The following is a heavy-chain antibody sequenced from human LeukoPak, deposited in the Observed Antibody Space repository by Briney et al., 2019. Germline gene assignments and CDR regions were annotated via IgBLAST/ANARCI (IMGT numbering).Heavy chain of an antibody. J-gene: IGHJ5*02. D-gene: IGHD6-13*01. CDR1: GGSISSGGYY. CDR3: ARGDIAAAAIDP. Sequence: SETLSLTCTVSGGSISSGGYYWSWIRQHPGKGLEWIGYIYYNGSTYYNPSLKSRVTISVDTSKNQFSLKLSSVTAADTAVYYCARGDIAAAAIDPWGQGTLVTVSS. CDR2: IYYNGST. V-gene: IGHV4-31*03.